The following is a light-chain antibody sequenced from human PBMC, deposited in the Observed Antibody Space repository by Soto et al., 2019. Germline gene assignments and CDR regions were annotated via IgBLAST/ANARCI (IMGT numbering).Light chain of an antibody. V-gene: IGLV1-40*01. Sequence: QAVLTQPPSVSGAPGQRVTIFCTGSSSNIGADDDVHWYQQLPGTAPKLLIYGNSNRHSGVPDRFSGSKSGTSASLAITGLQAEDETDYYCQSYDSSLSGWVFGGGTKLTVL. CDR1: SSNIGADDD. CDR2: GNS. CDR3: QSYDSSLSGWV. J-gene: IGLJ3*02.